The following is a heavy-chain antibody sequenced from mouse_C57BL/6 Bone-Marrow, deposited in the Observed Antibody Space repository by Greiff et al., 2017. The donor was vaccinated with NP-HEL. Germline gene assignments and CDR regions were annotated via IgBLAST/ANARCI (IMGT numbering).Heavy chain of an antibody. V-gene: IGHV1-82*01. Sequence: QVQLQQSGPELVKPGASVKISCKASGYAFSSSWMNWVKQRPGKGLEWIGRIYPGDGATNYNGKFKGKATLTADKSSSTAYMQLSSLTSEDSAVYFGAREGDGWFAYWGQGTLVTVSA. CDR1: GYAFSSSW. CDR3: AREGDGWFAY. J-gene: IGHJ3*01. CDR2: IYPGDGAT. D-gene: IGHD3-3*01.